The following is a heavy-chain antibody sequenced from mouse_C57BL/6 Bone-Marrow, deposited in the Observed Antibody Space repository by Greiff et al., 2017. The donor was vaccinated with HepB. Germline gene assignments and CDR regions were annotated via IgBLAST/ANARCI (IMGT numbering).Heavy chain of an antibody. CDR2: ISNGGGST. CDR1: GFTFSDYY. V-gene: IGHV5-12*01. CDR3: ARSLSYAMDY. J-gene: IGHJ4*01. Sequence: EVKVVDSGGGLVQPGGSLKLSCAASGFTFSDYYMYWVRQTPEKRLEWVAYISNGGGSTYYPDTVKGRFTISRDNAKNTLYLQMSRLKSEDTAMYYCARSLSYAMDYWGQGTSVTVSS. D-gene: IGHD6-2*01.